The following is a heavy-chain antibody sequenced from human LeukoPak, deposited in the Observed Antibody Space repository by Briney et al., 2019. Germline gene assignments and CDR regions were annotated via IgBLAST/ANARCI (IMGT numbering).Heavy chain of an antibody. CDR2: IGTAGDT. J-gene: IGHJ3*02. Sequence: GGSLRLSCAASGFTFSSYDTHWVRQAPGKGLEWVSGIGTAGDTYYPGSIKGRFTFSRENAKNSLFLQMNGLRVGDTAVYYCARGSYCSGGACSPVGAFDIWGQGTVVTVSS. D-gene: IGHD2-15*01. CDR1: GFTFSSYD. V-gene: IGHV3-13*01. CDR3: ARGSYCSGGACSPVGAFDI.